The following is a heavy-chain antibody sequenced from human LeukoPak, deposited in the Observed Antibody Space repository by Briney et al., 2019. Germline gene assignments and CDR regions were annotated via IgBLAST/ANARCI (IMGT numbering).Heavy chain of an antibody. V-gene: IGHV3-9*01. J-gene: IGHJ4*02. CDR1: GSTFDDYA. Sequence: GGSLRLSCAASGSTFDDYAMHWVRQAPGKGLEWVSGISWNSGSIGYADSVKGRFTISRDNAKNSLYLQMNSLRAEDTALYYCAKDMGSGSYCLDYWGQGTLVTVSS. CDR3: AKDMGSGSYCLDY. CDR2: ISWNSGSI. D-gene: IGHD1-26*01.